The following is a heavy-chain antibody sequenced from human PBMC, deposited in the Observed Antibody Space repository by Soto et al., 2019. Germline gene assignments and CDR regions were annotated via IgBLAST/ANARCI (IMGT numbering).Heavy chain of an antibody. D-gene: IGHD1-20*01. CDR3: ARGITLPTPFDY. CDR1: GYTFTSYA. J-gene: IGHJ4*02. CDR2: INAGNGNT. V-gene: IGHV1-3*01. Sequence: ASVKVSCKASGYTFTSYAMHWVRQAPGQRLEWMGWINAGNGNTKYSQKFQGRVTITRDTSASTAYMELSSLRSEDTAVYYCARGITLPTPFDYWGRGTLVTVSS.